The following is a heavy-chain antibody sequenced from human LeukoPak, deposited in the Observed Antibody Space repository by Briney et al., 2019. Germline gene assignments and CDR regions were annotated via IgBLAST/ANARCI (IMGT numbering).Heavy chain of an antibody. J-gene: IGHJ4*02. CDR2: INPNSGGT. CDR1: GYTFTGYY. Sequence: RASVKVSCKASGYTFTGYYMHWVRQAPGQGLEWMGWINPNSGGTNYAQKFQGRVTMTRDTSISTAYMELSRLRSDDTAVYYCARVISPTTVTKGRNTPRNDYWGQGTLVTVSS. D-gene: IGHD4-17*01. CDR3: ARVISPTTVTKGRNTPRNDY. V-gene: IGHV1-2*02.